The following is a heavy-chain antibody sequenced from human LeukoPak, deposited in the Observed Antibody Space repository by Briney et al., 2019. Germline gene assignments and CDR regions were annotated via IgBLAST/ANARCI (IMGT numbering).Heavy chain of an antibody. CDR2: IKQDGSEK. CDR3: AKETGDKGYYFDY. D-gene: IGHD2-21*01. V-gene: IGHV3-7*03. J-gene: IGHJ4*02. Sequence: GGSLRLSCAASGFTFSSYWMSWVRQAPGKGLEWVANIKQDGSEKYYVDSVKGRFTISRDNSKNTLFLQLKSLRAEDTALYYCAKETGDKGYYFDYWGQGTLVTVSS. CDR1: GFTFSSYW.